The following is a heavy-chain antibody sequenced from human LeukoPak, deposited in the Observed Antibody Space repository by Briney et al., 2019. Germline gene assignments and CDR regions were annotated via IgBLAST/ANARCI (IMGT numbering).Heavy chain of an antibody. CDR1: GGSFSGYY. CDR2: INHSGST. J-gene: IGHJ4*02. CDR3: ARVLEYYDYVWGSYRPSHYFDY. Sequence: TSETLSLTCAVYGGSFSGYYWSWIRQPPGKGLEWIGEINHSGSTNYNPSLKSRVTISVDTSKNQFSLKLSSVTAADTAVYYCARVLEYYDYVWGSYRPSHYFDYWGQGTLVTVSS. V-gene: IGHV4-34*01. D-gene: IGHD3-16*02.